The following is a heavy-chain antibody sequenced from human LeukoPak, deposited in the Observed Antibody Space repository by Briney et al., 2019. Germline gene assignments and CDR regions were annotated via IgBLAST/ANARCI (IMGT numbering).Heavy chain of an antibody. CDR1: GYTFTSYY. D-gene: IGHD3-10*01. V-gene: IGHV1-46*01. CDR3: SRDQHGSGSYSRLDY. J-gene: IGHJ4*02. CDR2: INPSGGST. Sequence: ASVKVSCKASGYTFTSYYMHWVRQAPGQGLEWMGIINPSGGSTSYAQKFQGRVTMTRDTSTSAVYMELSSLIAEDTAVYYYSRDQHGSGSYSRLDYWGQVILVTVSS.